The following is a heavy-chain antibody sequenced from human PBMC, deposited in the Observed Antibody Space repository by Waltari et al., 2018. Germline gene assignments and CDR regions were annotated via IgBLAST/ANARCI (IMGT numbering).Heavy chain of an antibody. J-gene: IGHJ3*02. Sequence: QVHLQESGPGLVKPSETLSLTCTVPGGSLSSYYWSWIRQPPGKGLEWNGYVYYSGSTKHNPSLKSRVTISVDTSKNQFSLKLSSVTAADTAVYYCARDLEAVAGPYAFDIWGQGTMVTVSS. V-gene: IGHV4-59*01. CDR2: VYYSGST. D-gene: IGHD6-19*01. CDR3: ARDLEAVAGPYAFDI. CDR1: GGSLSSYY.